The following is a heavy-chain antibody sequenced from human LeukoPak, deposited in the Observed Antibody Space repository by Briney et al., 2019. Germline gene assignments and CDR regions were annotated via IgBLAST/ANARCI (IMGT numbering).Heavy chain of an antibody. Sequence: GGSLRLSCAASGFSFSSYWMHWVRQAPGKRLVWVSGINIHGTGTIYADSVKGRFTISRDNAKNTLYLQMNSLRAEDTAVYYCARDWRHHVDYWGQGILVTVSS. D-gene: IGHD1-14*01. CDR2: INIHGTGT. V-gene: IGHV3-74*01. J-gene: IGHJ4*02. CDR1: GFSFSSYW. CDR3: ARDWRHHVDY.